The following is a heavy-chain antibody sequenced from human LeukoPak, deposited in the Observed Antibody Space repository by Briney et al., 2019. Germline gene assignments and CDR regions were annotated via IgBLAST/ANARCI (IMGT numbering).Heavy chain of an antibody. V-gene: IGHV3-21*01. CDR1: GFTFSSYI. J-gene: IGHJ4*02. CDR3: ARDYLVDTAMVTEDY. Sequence: KPGGSLRLSCAASGFTFSSYIMNWVRQAPGKGLEWVSSISSSSSYKYYADSVKGRFTISRDNAKNSLYLQMNSLRAEDTAVYYCARDYLVDTAMVTEDYWGQGTLVTVSS. CDR2: ISSSSSYK. D-gene: IGHD5-18*01.